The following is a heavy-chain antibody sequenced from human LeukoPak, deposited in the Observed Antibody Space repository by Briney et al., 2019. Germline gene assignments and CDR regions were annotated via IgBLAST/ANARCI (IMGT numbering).Heavy chain of an antibody. J-gene: IGHJ6*02. Sequence: ASVKVSCKASGYTFTDCYLNWVRQAPGQGLEWMGWINPNSGGTNYAQKFQGRVTMTRDTSISTAYMELSRLRADDTAVYYCARDHQDPYCSGGSCYSYYYYGMDVWGQGTTVTVSS. CDR2: INPNSGGT. V-gene: IGHV1-2*02. CDR1: GYTFTDCY. CDR3: ARDHQDPYCSGGSCYSYYYYGMDV. D-gene: IGHD2-15*01.